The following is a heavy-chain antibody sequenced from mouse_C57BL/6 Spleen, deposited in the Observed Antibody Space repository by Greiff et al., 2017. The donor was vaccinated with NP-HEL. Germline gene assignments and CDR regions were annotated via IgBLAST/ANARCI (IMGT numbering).Heavy chain of an antibody. Sequence: QVQLQQPGAELVKPGASVKLSCKASGYTFTSSWMHWVKQRPGQGLEWIGMIHPNSGSTNYNEKFKSKATLTVDKSSSTAYMQLSSLTSEDSAVYYCARERAYDYVYFDYWGQGTTLTVSS. J-gene: IGHJ2*01. D-gene: IGHD2-4*01. V-gene: IGHV1-64*01. CDR2: IHPNSGST. CDR1: GYTFTSSW. CDR3: ARERAYDYVYFDY.